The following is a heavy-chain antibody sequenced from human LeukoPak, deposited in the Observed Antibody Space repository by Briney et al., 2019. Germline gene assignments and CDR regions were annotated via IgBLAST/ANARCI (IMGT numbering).Heavy chain of an antibody. D-gene: IGHD5-18*01. CDR3: ATTVDTAMVYY. CDR2: IYYTGRT. Sequence: SETLSLTCMVSGGSISSGDFHWSWVRQPPGKGLEWIGYIYYTGRTYYNPSLKSRVTISVDTSRNQFSLKLSSVTAADTAVYYCATTVDTAMVYYWGQGTLVTVSS. CDR1: GGSISSGDFH. V-gene: IGHV4-30-4*01. J-gene: IGHJ4*02.